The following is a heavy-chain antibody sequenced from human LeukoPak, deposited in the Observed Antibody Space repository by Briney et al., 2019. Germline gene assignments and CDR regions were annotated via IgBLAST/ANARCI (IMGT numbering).Heavy chain of an antibody. Sequence: ASVKVSCKVSGYTLTELSMHWVRQAPGKGLEWMGGFDPEDGETIYAQKFQGRVTMTEDTSTDTAYMELSSLRSEDTAVYYCARGVLAAAGSSFDYWGQGTLVTVSS. CDR3: ARGVLAAAGSSFDY. D-gene: IGHD6-13*01. J-gene: IGHJ4*02. CDR2: FDPEDGET. V-gene: IGHV1-24*01. CDR1: GYTLTELS.